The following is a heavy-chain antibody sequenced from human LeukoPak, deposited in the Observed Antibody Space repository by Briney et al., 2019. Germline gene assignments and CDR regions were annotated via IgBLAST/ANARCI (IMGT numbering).Heavy chain of an antibody. Sequence: PGGSLRLSCAASGFTFSSYSMNWVRQAPGKGLEWVSSISSSSSYIYYADSVKGRFTISRDNAKNTLYLQMNSLRAEDTAVYYCARLPWPDYYYYYMDVWGKGTTVTVSS. CDR1: GFTFSSYS. V-gene: IGHV3-21*01. CDR2: ISSSSSYI. J-gene: IGHJ6*03. CDR3: ARLPWPDYYYYYMDV.